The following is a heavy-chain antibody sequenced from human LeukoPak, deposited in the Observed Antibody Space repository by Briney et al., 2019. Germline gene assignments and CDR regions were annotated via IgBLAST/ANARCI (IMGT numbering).Heavy chain of an antibody. V-gene: IGHV3-23*01. CDR1: GFTFSDYA. Sequence: GGSLSFSCAAPGFTFSDYALIWVRQAPGKGLKWISAIRGTGGTTYYADSVKGRCTISRDNSRNTVYLQMNSLRAEDTALYFCGKDPNGDYVGAFDFWGPGTMVTVSS. J-gene: IGHJ3*01. D-gene: IGHD4-17*01. CDR3: GKDPNGDYVGAFDF. CDR2: IRGTGGTT.